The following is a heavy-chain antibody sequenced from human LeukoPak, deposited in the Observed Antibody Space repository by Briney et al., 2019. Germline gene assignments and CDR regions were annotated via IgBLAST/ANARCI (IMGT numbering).Heavy chain of an antibody. D-gene: IGHD2-2*01. V-gene: IGHV4-31*03. CDR3: ARDHCSSTSCYVGTSWFDP. CDR2: IYYSGST. Sequence: SQTLSLTCTVSGGSISSGGYYWSWIRQPPGKGLEWIGYIYYSGSTYYNPSLKSRVTISVDTSKNQFSLKLSSVTAADTAVYYCARDHCSSTSCYVGTSWFDPWGQGTLVTVSS. CDR1: GGSISSGGYY. J-gene: IGHJ5*02.